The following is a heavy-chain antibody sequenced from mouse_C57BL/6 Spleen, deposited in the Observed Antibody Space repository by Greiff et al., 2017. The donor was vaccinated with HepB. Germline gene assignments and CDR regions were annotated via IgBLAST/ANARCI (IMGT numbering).Heavy chain of an antibody. Sequence: DVKLQESGPGLVKPSQSLSLTCSVTGYSITSGYYWNWIRQFPGNKLEWMGYISYDGSNNYNPSLKNRISITRDTSKNQFFLKLNSVTTEDTATYYCARAYYGSNAMDYWGQGTSVTVSS. CDR2: ISYDGSN. CDR1: GYSITSGYY. CDR3: ARAYYGSNAMDY. J-gene: IGHJ4*01. D-gene: IGHD1-1*01. V-gene: IGHV3-6*01.